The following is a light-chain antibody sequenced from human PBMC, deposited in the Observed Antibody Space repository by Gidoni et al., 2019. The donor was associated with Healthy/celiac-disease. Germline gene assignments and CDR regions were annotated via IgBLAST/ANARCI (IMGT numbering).Light chain of an antibody. Sequence: QSPLTHPAPVSASPAHSITISCTGTSSNLGGYNYVSWYQQLPGKAPKLMIYEVSNRPSGVSNRFSGSKSGNTASLAITGLQAEDEADYYCNSYASSSTGVVFGGGTKLTVL. CDR1: SSNLGGYNY. V-gene: IGLV2-14*01. CDR2: EVS. J-gene: IGLJ2*01. CDR3: NSYASSSTGVV.